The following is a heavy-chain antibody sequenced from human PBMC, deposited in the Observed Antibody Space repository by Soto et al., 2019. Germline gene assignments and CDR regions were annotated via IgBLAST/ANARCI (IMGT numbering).Heavy chain of an antibody. J-gene: IGHJ4*02. D-gene: IGHD3-9*01. V-gene: IGHV4-39*01. Sequence: SETLSLTCTVSCGSISSSSYYWGWIRQPPGKGLEWIGSIYYSGSTYYNPSLKSRVTISVDTSKNQFSLKLSSVTAADTAVYYCARHDWAKPFDYWGQGTLVTVSS. CDR2: IYYSGST. CDR3: ARHDWAKPFDY. CDR1: CGSISSSSYY.